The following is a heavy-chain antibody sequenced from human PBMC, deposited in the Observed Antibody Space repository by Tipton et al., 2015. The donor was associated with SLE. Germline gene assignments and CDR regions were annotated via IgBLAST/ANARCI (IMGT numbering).Heavy chain of an antibody. CDR2: ISYDGSNK. CDR1: VFTFSTYA. D-gene: IGHD3-10*01. Sequence: SLRLSCAASVFTFSTYAMHWVRQAPGKGLEWVAVISYDGSNKYYVDSVKGRFTISRDNSKNTLYLQMNSLRPEDTAVYYCAKDRYYGSGSSFFDYWGQGALVTVSS. CDR3: AKDRYYGSGSSFFDY. J-gene: IGHJ4*02. V-gene: IGHV3-30*04.